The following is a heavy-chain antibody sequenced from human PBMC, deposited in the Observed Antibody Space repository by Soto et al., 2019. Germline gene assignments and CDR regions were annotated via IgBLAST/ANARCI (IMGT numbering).Heavy chain of an antibody. V-gene: IGHV1-46*01. CDR3: ARDLDSDCSSTSCYTIGC. J-gene: IGHJ4*02. CDR2: INPSGGST. D-gene: IGHD2-2*02. CDR1: GYTFTSYY. Sequence: ASVKVSCKASGYTFTSYYMRWVRQAPGQGLEWMGIINPSGGSTSYAQKFQGRVTTTRDTSTSTVYMELSSLRSEDTAVYYCARDLDSDCSSTSCYTIGCWGQGTLVTVSS.